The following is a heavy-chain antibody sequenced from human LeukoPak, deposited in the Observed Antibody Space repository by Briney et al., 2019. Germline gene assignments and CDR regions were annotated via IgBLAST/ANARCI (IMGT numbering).Heavy chain of an antibody. V-gene: IGHV3-30-3*01. D-gene: IGHD3-22*01. CDR2: ILYDGSNK. J-gene: IGHJ4*02. Sequence: PGGSLRLSCAASGFTFSTYTMHWVRQAPGKGLEWVAAILYDGSNKYFADSVKGRFTVSRDNSKNTLYLQMNSLRADDTAVYYCARGPGDYYDSSALPRGGRNYWGQGTLVTVSS. CDR1: GFTFSTYT. CDR3: ARGPGDYYDSSALPRGGRNY.